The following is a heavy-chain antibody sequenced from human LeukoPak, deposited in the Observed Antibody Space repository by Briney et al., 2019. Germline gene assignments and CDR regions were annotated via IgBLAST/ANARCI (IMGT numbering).Heavy chain of an antibody. CDR3: AKAHGSGNYYFYYMDI. CDR1: GFTFDDYA. CDR2: ITGGADST. V-gene: IGHV3-43*02. D-gene: IGHD3-10*01. J-gene: IGHJ6*03. Sequence: GGSLRLSCAASGFTFDDYAMHWVRQAPGKGLEWVSLITGGADSTYYADYVKGRFTISRDNSKNSLYLQMNSLRTEDTALYYCAKAHGSGNYYFYYMDIWGKGTTVTVSS.